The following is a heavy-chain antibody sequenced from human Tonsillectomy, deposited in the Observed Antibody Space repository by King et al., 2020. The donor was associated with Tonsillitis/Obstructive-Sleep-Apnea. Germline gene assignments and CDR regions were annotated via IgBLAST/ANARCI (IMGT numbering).Heavy chain of an antibody. D-gene: IGHD4-11*01. CDR3: EGRNDYTNYAYMDV. V-gene: IGHV3-21*01. Sequence: VQLVESGGGLVKPGVSLRLSCAASGFTFTSYSMNWVRQAPGKGLEWVSSISSTSDYIYYADSVKGRFTISRDNDKNSLSLQMNRLRAEDTAVYYCEGRNDYTNYAYMDVWGKGTTVTVSS. CDR2: ISSTSDYI. CDR1: GFTFTSYS. J-gene: IGHJ6*03.